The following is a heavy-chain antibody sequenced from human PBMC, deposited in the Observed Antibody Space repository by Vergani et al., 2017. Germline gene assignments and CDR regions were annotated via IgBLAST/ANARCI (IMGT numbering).Heavy chain of an antibody. Sequence: QVQLQQWGAGLLKPSETLSLTCAVYGGSFSGYYWSWIRQPPGKGLEWIGEINHSGSTNYNPSLKSRVTISVDTSKNQLSLKLSSVTAADTAVYYWSRGRNDYVCGSYRSFRAEYFQHWGQGTLVTVSS. D-gene: IGHD3-16*02. CDR2: INHSGST. CDR1: GGSFSGYY. CDR3: SRGRNDYVCGSYRSFRAEYFQH. V-gene: IGHV4-34*01. J-gene: IGHJ1*01.